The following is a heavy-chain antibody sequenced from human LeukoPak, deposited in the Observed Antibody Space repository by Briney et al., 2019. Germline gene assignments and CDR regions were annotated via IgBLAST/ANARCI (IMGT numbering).Heavy chain of an antibody. D-gene: IGHD3/OR15-3a*01. J-gene: IGHJ5*02. CDR3: ARDRAALQDWVEFDP. Sequence: PGGSLRLSCEVSGFRVSDYYMSWVRQAPGKGLEWAGLIRDSGEAFYADFVRGRFAISRDESENTLYLQMNSLRVEDTAVYFCARDRAALQDWVEFDPWGQGTPVIVSS. CDR2: IRDSGEA. CDR1: GFRVSDYY. V-gene: IGHV3-66*03.